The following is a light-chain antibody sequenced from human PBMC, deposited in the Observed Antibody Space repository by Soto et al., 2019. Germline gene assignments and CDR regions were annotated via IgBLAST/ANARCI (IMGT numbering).Light chain of an antibody. V-gene: IGLV2-23*01. CDR1: SSDVGSYNL. CDR2: EGS. Sequence: QSALTQPASVSGSPGQSITISCTGTSSDVGSYNLVSWYQQHPGKAPKLMIYEGSKRPSGVSNRFSGSKSGNMASLTISGLQAYDEAYYYCCSYAGSSTSVFGGGTKLTVL. CDR3: CSYAGSSTSV. J-gene: IGLJ2*01.